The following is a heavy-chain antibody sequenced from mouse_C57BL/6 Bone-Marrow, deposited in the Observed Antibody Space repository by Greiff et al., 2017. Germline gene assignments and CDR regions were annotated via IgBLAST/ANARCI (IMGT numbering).Heavy chain of an antibody. CDR1: GYTFTSYW. CDR3: ARLCYNLDY. CDR2: IDPSDSET. Sequence: QVQLQQPGAELVRPGSSVKLSCKASGYTFTSYWMHWVKQRPIQGLEWIGNIDPSDSETHYNQKFKDKATLTVDKSSSTAYMQLSSLTSDDSAVYDCARLCYNLDYWGQGTTLTVSS. J-gene: IGHJ2*01. V-gene: IGHV1-52*01. D-gene: IGHD6-1*01.